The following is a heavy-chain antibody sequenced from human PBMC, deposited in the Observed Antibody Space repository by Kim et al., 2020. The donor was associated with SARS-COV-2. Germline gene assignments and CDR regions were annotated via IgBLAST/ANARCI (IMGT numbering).Heavy chain of an antibody. CDR1: GHIFSSYA. CDR3: ASSMLYGVISAFDL. CDR2: INTNTGNP. D-gene: IGHD3-10*01. V-gene: IGHV7-4-1*02. Sequence: ASVKVSCKASGHIFSSYAMNWVRQAPGQGLEWMGWINTNTGNPTYAQGFTVRFVFSLDTSDSTTYLQITSLKSEDTAVYYCASSMLYGVISAFDLWGQGTMVTVSS. J-gene: IGHJ3*01.